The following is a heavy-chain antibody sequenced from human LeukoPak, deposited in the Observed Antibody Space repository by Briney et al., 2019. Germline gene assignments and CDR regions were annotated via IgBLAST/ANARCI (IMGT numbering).Heavy chain of an antibody. CDR2: IKRKTDGGTT. D-gene: IGHD3-22*01. J-gene: IGHJ4*02. Sequence: GGSLRLSCAASGFTVSSNYMSGVRKAQGKGLEGVGRIKRKTDGGTTDYAAPVKGRFTISRDDSKNTLYLQMNSLKTEDTAVYYCTTEVYYYDSSGYPFDYWGQGTLVTVSS. CDR3: TTEVYYYDSSGYPFDY. V-gene: IGHV3-15*01. CDR1: GFTVSSNY.